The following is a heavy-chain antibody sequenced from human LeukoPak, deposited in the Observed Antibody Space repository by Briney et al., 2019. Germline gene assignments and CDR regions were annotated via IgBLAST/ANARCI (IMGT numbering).Heavy chain of an antibody. Sequence: GGSLRLSCAASGFTFSSYWMHWVRQAPGKGLVCASRINSDGSSTTYADSVKGRFTISRDNAKNTLYLQMNSLRAEDTAVYYCASATGGSSKLIDYWGQGTLVTVSS. J-gene: IGHJ4*02. CDR2: INSDGSST. CDR1: GFTFSSYW. V-gene: IGHV3-74*01. D-gene: IGHD4-17*01. CDR3: ASATGGSSKLIDY.